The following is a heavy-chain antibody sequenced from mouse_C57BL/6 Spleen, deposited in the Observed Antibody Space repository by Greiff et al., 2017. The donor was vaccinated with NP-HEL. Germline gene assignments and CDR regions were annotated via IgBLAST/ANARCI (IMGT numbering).Heavy chain of an antibody. CDR2: INPSSGYT. V-gene: IGHV1-7*01. CDR3: ASDALDY. Sequence: VQLQQSGAELVKPGASVKISCKASGYAFSSYWMHWVKQRPGQGLEWIGYINPSSGYTKYNQKFKDKATLTADKSSSTAYMQLSSLTYEDSAVYYCASDALDYWGQGTTLTVSS. CDR1: GYAFSSYW. J-gene: IGHJ2*01.